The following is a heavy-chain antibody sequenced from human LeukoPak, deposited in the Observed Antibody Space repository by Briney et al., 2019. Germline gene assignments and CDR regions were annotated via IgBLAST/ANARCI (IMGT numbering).Heavy chain of an antibody. D-gene: IGHD3-10*01. CDR1: GFTFSSYG. J-gene: IGHJ4*02. V-gene: IGHV3-33*01. CDR2: IWYHGSNE. CDR3: ARDAYYFGSGSYVDY. Sequence: GRSLRLSCAVSGFTFSSYGMHWVRQAPGKGLEWVPVIWYHGSNEFYADSVKGRFTISRDNSKNTLYLQMNSLRAEDTAVYYCARDAYYFGSGSYVDYWGQGTLVTVSS.